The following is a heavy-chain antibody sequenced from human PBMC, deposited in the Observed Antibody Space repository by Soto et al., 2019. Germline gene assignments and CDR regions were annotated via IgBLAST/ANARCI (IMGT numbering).Heavy chain of an antibody. CDR3: ARAVFSSVLYIDF. CDR2: IYPSGAT. Sequence: SETLSLTCAISGASISTRGSTWSWIRQPPGKGLEWIGYIYPSGATYYNPSLKGRVTISLETSKNRFSLNVTSATAADTVVYYCARAVFSSVLYIDFWGQGTTVTVSS. J-gene: IGHJ6*03. D-gene: IGHD3-10*01. V-gene: IGHV4-30-2*01. CDR1: GASISTRGST.